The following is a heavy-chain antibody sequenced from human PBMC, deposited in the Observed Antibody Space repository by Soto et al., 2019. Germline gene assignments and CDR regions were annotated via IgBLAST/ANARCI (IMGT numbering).Heavy chain of an antibody. CDR2: ISGSGGST. J-gene: IGHJ4*02. V-gene: IGHV3-23*01. D-gene: IGHD6-13*01. CDR1: GFTFSNSA. CDR3: AGGSSWTRVDY. Sequence: GGSLRLSCAASGFTFSNSAMSWVRQAPGKGPEWVSAISGSGGSTYYADSMKGRSTISRDNSKSTLYLQMNSLRVEDTAVYYCAGGSSWTRVDYWGQGTLVTVSS.